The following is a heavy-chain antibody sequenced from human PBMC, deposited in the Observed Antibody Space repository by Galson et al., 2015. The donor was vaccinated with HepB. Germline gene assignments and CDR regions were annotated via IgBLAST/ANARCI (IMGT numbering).Heavy chain of an antibody. D-gene: IGHD6-19*01. V-gene: IGHV1-18*01. J-gene: IGHJ4*02. Sequence: SVTVSCKASGSTFINYGVTWVRQAPGQGLEWMGWISSSNDKTIYAQNLQGRVTMTTDTSTSTAYMELRSLTSDDTAVYYCARDFGGSGWSQGVDYWGQGTLVTVSS. CDR2: ISSSNDKT. CDR3: ARDFGGSGWSQGVDY. CDR1: GSTFINYG.